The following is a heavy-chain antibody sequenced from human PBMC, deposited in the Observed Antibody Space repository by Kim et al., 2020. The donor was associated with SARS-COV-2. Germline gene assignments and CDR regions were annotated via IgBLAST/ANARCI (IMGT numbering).Heavy chain of an antibody. J-gene: IGHJ3*02. CDR3: ARTYYYDSSGYFDAFDI. CDR2: ISSSSSYI. CDR1: GFTFSSYS. Sequence: GGSLRLSCAASGFTFSSYSMNWVRQAPGKGLEWVSSISSSSSYIYYADSVKGRFTISRDNAKNSLYLQMNSLRAEDTAVYYCARTYYYDSSGYFDAFDIWGQGTMVTVSS. V-gene: IGHV3-21*01. D-gene: IGHD3-22*01.